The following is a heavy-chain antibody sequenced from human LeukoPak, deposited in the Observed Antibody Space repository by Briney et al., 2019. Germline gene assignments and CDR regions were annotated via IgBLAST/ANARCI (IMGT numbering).Heavy chain of an antibody. J-gene: IGHJ5*02. D-gene: IGHD3-10*01. CDR3: ARARLWFGETPRWFDP. CDR1: GGSFSGYY. CDR2: INHSGST. Sequence: KPSETLSLTCAVYGGSFSGYYWSWIRQPPGKGLEWIGEINHSGSTNYNPSLKSRVTISVDTSKNQFFLKLSSVTAADTAVYYCARARLWFGETPRWFDPWGQGTLVTVSS. V-gene: IGHV4-34*01.